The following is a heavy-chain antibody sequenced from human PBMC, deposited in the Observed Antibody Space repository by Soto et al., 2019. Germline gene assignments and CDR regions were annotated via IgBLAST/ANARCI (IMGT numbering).Heavy chain of an antibody. D-gene: IGHD4-4*01. V-gene: IGHV4-4*02. J-gene: IGHJ4*02. CDR3: ASLGTTITSFDY. Sequence: SETLSLTCAVSGGSIISSNWLIWFREPPGKGLEWIGQIFHSGTTNYNPSLKSRVTISLDKSKNQFSLQLSSVTAADTAVYNCASLGTTITSFDYWGQGTLVTV. CDR2: IFHSGTT. CDR1: GGSIISSNW.